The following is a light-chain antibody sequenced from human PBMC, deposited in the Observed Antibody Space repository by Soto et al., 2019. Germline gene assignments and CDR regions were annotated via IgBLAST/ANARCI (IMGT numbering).Light chain of an antibody. Sequence: EIVMTQSPATLSVSPGDTATLSCRASQTISSSLAWYQQKPGQPPRLLIYGASTRATGVPARFSGSGSGTEFTLTISRLQSEDFALYYCQQYYNWRPRFGQGTKVDIK. CDR1: QTISSS. CDR3: QQYYNWRPR. J-gene: IGKJ1*01. V-gene: IGKV3-15*01. CDR2: GAS.